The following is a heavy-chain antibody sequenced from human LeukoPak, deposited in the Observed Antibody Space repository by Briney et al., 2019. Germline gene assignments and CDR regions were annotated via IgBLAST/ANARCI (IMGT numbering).Heavy chain of an antibody. CDR1: GYSISSGYY. V-gene: IGHV4-38-2*02. CDR2: IYHSGST. J-gene: IGHJ4*02. CDR3: ARVWWLGAAIDY. D-gene: IGHD6-13*01. Sequence: SETLSLTCTVSGYSISSGYYWGWIRQPPGKGLEWIGSIYHSGSTYYNPSLKSRVTISVDTSKNQFSLKLSSVTAADTAVYYCARVWWLGAAIDYWGQGTLVTVSS.